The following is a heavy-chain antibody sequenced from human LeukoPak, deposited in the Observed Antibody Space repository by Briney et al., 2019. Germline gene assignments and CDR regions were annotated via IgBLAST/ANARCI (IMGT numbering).Heavy chain of an antibody. V-gene: IGHV3-23*01. CDR1: GFTFSSYA. CDR2: ISGSGDGT. CDR3: ARVRVTVTTLDY. Sequence: GGSLRLSCAASGFTFSSYAMSWVRQAPGKGLEWVSAISGSGDGTYYADSVKGRFTISRDNSKNTLYLQMNSLRAEDTAVYYCARVRVTVTTLDYWGQGALVTVSS. J-gene: IGHJ4*02. D-gene: IGHD4-17*01.